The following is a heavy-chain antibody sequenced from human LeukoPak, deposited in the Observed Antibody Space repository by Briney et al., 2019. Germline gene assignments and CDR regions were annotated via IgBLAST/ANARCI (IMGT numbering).Heavy chain of an antibody. J-gene: IGHJ4*02. CDR1: GFSFSSHW. Sequence: GGSLRLSCAASGFSFSSHWMSWVRQVPGKGLEWVANIKEDGGATYYVDSVKGRFTISRDNAKNALYLQMNSLRVGDTAVYFCTRDFGRLPHCYGGCRGNWGQGTLVTVSS. CDR2: IKEDGGAT. V-gene: IGHV3-7*01. D-gene: IGHD2-21*02. CDR3: TRDFGRLPHCYGGCRGN.